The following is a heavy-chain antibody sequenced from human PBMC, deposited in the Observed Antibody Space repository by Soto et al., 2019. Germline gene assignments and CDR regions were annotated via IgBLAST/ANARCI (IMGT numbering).Heavy chain of an antibody. CDR2: ISYDGSNK. J-gene: IGHJ4*02. CDR3: ARDHEWLLFH. V-gene: IGHV3-30-3*01. D-gene: IGHD5-12*01. CDR1: GFTFSSYA. Sequence: AGSLRLSCAASGFTFSSYAMHWVRQAPGKGLEWVAVISYDGSNKYYAESVKGRFTNSRDNSKNTLYQQMNSMRAEDTAVYYCARDHEWLLFHWGQGTLVTVSS.